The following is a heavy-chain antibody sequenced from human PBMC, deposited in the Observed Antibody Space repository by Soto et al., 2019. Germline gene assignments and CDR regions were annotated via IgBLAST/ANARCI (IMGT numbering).Heavy chain of an antibody. CDR3: AKKGLGSLATYCTTGDCHYAFDV. V-gene: IGHV3-23*01. J-gene: IGHJ3*01. CDR1: GFTFYNYA. D-gene: IGHD2-8*01. CDR2: ISGGGDGT. Sequence: EVQLLESGGGLVRPGGSLRLSCAASGFTFYNYAMNWVRQAPGKGLEWVSTISGGGDGTYYADSVKGRFTISRDKSKNTVYLQMNSLTAEDTAVYYCAKKGLGSLATYCTTGDCHYAFDVWGQGTLVTVSS.